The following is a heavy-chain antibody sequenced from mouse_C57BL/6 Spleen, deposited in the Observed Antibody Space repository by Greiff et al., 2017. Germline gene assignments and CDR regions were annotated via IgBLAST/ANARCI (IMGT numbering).Heavy chain of an antibody. J-gene: IGHJ3*01. D-gene: IGHD4-1*01. Sequence: VQLQQSGPGLVQPSQSLSITCTVSGFSLTSYGVHWVRQSPGKGLEWLGVIWRGGSTDYNEAFMSRLSITKDNSKSQVFFKMNRLQTDDTAIYYYDLDWGSSWFAYWGQGTLVTVSA. CDR3: DLDWGSSWFAY. CDR1: GFSLTSYG. CDR2: IWRGGST. V-gene: IGHV2-5*01.